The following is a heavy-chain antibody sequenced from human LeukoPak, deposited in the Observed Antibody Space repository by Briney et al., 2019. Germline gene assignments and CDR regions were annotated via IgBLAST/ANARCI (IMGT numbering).Heavy chain of an antibody. J-gene: IGHJ5*02. Sequence: PGGSLRLSCAASGFTFSSYSMNWVRQAPGEGLEWVSSISSSSSYIYYADSVKGRFTISRDNAKNSLYLQMNSLRAEDTAVYYCARARGSSWFDPWGQGTLVTVSS. V-gene: IGHV3-21*01. D-gene: IGHD2-2*01. CDR3: ARARGSSWFDP. CDR1: GFTFSSYS. CDR2: ISSSSSYI.